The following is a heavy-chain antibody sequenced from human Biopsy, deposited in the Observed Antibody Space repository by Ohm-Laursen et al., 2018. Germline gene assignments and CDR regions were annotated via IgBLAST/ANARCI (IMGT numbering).Heavy chain of an antibody. J-gene: IGHJ6*02. D-gene: IGHD3-22*01. CDR1: GESFNGYY. Sequence: PPGTLSLTCAVYGESFNGYYWSWIRQTPGKGLEWIGEINHSGRTNYSPSLKSRVTISVDTSKNQFSLKVRSVTAADTAVYYCVRGVDYYDPYHYYALDAWGQGTTVTVSS. CDR3: VRGVDYYDPYHYYALDA. V-gene: IGHV4-34*01. CDR2: INHSGRT.